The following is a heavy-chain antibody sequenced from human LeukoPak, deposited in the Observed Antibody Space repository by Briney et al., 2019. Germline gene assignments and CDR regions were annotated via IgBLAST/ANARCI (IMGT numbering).Heavy chain of an antibody. CDR2: INQDGSLK. CDR1: QFTFSNYW. CDR3: ARAGVPYADYFDY. D-gene: IGHD3-16*01. Sequence: GGSLRLSCAASQFTFSNYWMSWVRQAPGKRLEWVANINQDGSLKYYVDSVRGGFTISRDNGKNSLYLQMNSLRAEDTAVFYCARAGVPYADYFDYWGQGALVTVSS. V-gene: IGHV3-7*01. J-gene: IGHJ4*02.